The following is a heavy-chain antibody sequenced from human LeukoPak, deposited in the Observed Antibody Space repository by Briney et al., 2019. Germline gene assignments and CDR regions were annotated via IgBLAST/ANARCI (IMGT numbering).Heavy chain of an antibody. CDR1: GFTFSTYN. CDR3: AREDIVTDDAFDI. Sequence: GGSLRLSCAASGFTFSTYNMNWVRQAPGKGLEWVSSITSSSSHIYDADSVKGRFTISRDNAKNSLYLQMNSLRAEDTAVYYCAREDIVTDDAFDIWGQGTMVTVSS. CDR2: ITSSSSHI. D-gene: IGHD5-12*01. J-gene: IGHJ3*02. V-gene: IGHV3-21*01.